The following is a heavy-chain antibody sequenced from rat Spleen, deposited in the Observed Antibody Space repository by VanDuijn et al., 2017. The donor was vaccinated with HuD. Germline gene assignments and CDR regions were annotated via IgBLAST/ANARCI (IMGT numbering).Heavy chain of an antibody. CDR1: GFTFSDYY. D-gene: IGHD1-10*01. CDR3: ARHGAYNNYGWFAY. CDR2: ISSDGSST. V-gene: IGHV5-7*01. J-gene: IGHJ2*01. Sequence: EVQLVESGGGLVQPGRSLKLSCAASGFTFSDYYMAWVRQAPTRGLEWVTTISSDGSSTYYRDSMKGRFTVSRDNAKSTLYLQMDSLRSEDTASYYCARHGAYNNYGWFAYWGQGVMVTVSS.